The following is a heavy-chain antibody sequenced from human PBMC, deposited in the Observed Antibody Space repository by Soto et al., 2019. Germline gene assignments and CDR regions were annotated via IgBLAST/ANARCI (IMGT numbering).Heavy chain of an antibody. CDR1: GGSVSSGSYH. V-gene: IGHV4-61*01. Sequence: QVQLQESGPGLVKPSETLSLTCTVSGGSVSSGSYHWSWIRQPPGKGLEWIGYIFFTGSTNYNPSLKSRVTISVDTSKNQFSLKLRSVTAAVTAVYYCARDGHGMDVWGQGTTVTVSS. CDR3: ARDGHGMDV. J-gene: IGHJ6*02. CDR2: IFFTGST.